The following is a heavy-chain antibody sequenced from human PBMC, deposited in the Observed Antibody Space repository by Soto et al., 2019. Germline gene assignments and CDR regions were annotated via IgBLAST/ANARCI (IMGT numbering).Heavy chain of an antibody. CDR1: GFSLTTYDMG. Sequence: QITLKESGPTLVRPAQTLTLTCAFSGFSLTTYDMGVAWIRHPPGKALEWLALIYWDDDKRYSPALTDRLAVSKETSRNRVVLTLPNLDPGDTATYFCAHAGEYEMLTLAHGGTGILVTVSS. V-gene: IGHV2-5*02. CDR3: AHAGEYEMLTLAH. CDR2: IYWDDDK. D-gene: IGHD3-9*01. J-gene: IGHJ4*02.